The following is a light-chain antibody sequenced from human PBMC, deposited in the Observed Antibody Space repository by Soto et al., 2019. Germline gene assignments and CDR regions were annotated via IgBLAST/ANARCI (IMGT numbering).Light chain of an antibody. J-gene: IGKJ1*01. Sequence: DIQMTQSPSTLSRSVGDRVTITCRASQTISSWLAWYQQKPGKAPKLLIFDASRLESGVPSRFSGSGSETEFTLTISSLQPDDFSTYYCQQYNSYSWTFGQGTKVDIK. CDR3: QQYNSYSWT. CDR1: QTISSW. CDR2: DAS. V-gene: IGKV1-5*01.